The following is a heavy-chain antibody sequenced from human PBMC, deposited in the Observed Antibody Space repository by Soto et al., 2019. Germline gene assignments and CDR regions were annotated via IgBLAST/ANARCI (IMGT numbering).Heavy chain of an antibody. Sequence: QVQLVESGGGVVQPGRSLRLSCAASGFTFSSYGMHWVRQAPGKGLEWVAVISYDGSNKYYADSVKGRFTISRDNSKNTLYLQMNSLRAEDTAVYYCAKRGRGYSGHDLRYWGQGTLVTVSS. D-gene: IGHD5-12*01. CDR2: ISYDGSNK. V-gene: IGHV3-30*18. CDR1: GFTFSSYG. CDR3: AKRGRGYSGHDLRY. J-gene: IGHJ4*02.